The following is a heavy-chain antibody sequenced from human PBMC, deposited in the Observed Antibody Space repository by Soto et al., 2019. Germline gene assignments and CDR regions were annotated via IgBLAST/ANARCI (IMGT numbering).Heavy chain of an antibody. CDR2: ISSSSSYI. CDR1: GFTFSSYS. CDR3: ARGLWFGELLPAPFDY. D-gene: IGHD3-10*01. V-gene: IGHV3-21*01. Sequence: GGSLRLSCAASGFTFSSYSMNWVRQAPGKGLECVSSISSSSSYIYYADSVKGRFTISRDNAKNSLYLQMNSLRAEDTAVYYCARGLWFGELLPAPFDYWGQGTLVTVSS. J-gene: IGHJ4*02.